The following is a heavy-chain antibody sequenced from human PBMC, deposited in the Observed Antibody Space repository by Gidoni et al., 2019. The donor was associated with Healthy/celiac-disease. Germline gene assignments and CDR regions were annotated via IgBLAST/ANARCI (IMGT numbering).Heavy chain of an antibody. Sequence: EVQLVESGGGLVQPGGSLRLSCAASGFTFSSYWMSWVRQAPGKGLEWVANIKQDGSEKYYVDSVKGRFTISRDNAKNSLYLQMNSLRAEDTAVYYCARDREAVAGDPRPGDIWGQGTMVTVSS. CDR2: IKQDGSEK. CDR3: ARDREAVAGDPRPGDI. J-gene: IGHJ3*02. V-gene: IGHV3-7*01. CDR1: GFTFSSYW. D-gene: IGHD6-19*01.